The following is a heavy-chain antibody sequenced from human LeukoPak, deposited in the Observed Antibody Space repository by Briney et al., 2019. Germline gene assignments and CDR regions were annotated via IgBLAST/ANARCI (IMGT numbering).Heavy chain of an antibody. D-gene: IGHD6-19*01. Sequence: SETLSLTCAVYGGAFSGYYWSWIRQPPGKGLEWIGEINHSGSTNYNPSLKSRVTISVDTSKNQFSLELSSVTAADTAVYYCARGGSSGWYKWFDPWGQGTLVTVSS. CDR1: GGAFSGYY. CDR2: INHSGST. J-gene: IGHJ5*02. V-gene: IGHV4-34*01. CDR3: ARGGSSGWYKWFDP.